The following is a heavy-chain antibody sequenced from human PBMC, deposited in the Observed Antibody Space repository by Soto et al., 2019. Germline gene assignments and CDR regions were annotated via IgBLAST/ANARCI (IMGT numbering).Heavy chain of an antibody. CDR1: GFTFSSYW. V-gene: IGHV3-74*01. Sequence: EVQLVESGGGLVQPGGSLRLSCAASGFTFSSYWMHWVRQAPGKGLVWVSRINSDGSSTSYADSVKGRFTISRDNVKNTLYLQMNSLRAEDTAVYYCATTNYYGSGSYYIYYYYYMDVWGKGTTVTVSS. J-gene: IGHJ6*03. CDR3: ATTNYYGSGSYYIYYYYYMDV. D-gene: IGHD3-10*01. CDR2: INSDGSST.